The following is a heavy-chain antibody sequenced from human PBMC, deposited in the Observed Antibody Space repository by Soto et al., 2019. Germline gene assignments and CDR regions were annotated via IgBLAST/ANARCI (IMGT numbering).Heavy chain of an antibody. CDR2: ISYDGSNK. D-gene: IGHD3-3*01. V-gene: IGHV3-30*18. J-gene: IGHJ6*03. Sequence: GGSLRLSCAASGFTFSSYGMHWVRQAPGKGLEWVAVISYDGSNKYYADSVKGRFTISRDNSKNTLYLQMNSLRAEDTAVYYCAKGPIFGVVITTGYYMDVWGKGTTVTVSS. CDR3: AKGPIFGVVITTGYYMDV. CDR1: GFTFSSYG.